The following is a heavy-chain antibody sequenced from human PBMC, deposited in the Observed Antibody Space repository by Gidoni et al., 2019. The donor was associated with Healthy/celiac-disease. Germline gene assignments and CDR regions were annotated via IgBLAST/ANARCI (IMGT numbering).Heavy chain of an antibody. CDR3: ARDRGIVMASFGYYQHFYAMAV. J-gene: IGHJ6*02. CDR1: GFSFSHYA. CDR2: ISTTGSKK. D-gene: IGHD2-15*01. V-gene: IGHV3-30-3*01. Sequence: QEQLVESGGGVVQPGTSMILSCAAPGFSFSHYAMHWVRQAPGEGLEWVALISTTGSKKYYADSVRGRLTISRDNSKNTLYLEVNSLRPEDTGIYYCARDRGIVMASFGYYQHFYAMAVWGQGTTVTVSS.